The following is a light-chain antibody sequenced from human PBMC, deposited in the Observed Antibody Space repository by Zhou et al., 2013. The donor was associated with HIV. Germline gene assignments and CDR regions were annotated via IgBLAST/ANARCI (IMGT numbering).Light chain of an antibody. CDR3: QSYDSSLSGSRV. CDR2: GNS. CDR1: GSNIGADYD. V-gene: IGLV1-40*01. Sequence: QSVLTQPPSVSGAPGQRVTISCTGSGSNIGADYDVHWYQQLPGTAPKLLIYGNSNRPSGVPDRFSGSKSGTSASLAITGLQAEDEADYYCQSYDSSLSGSRVFGGGTKLTVL. J-gene: IGLJ2*01.